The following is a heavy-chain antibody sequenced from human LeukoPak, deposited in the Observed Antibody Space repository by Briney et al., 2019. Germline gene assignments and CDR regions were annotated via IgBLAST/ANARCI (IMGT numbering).Heavy chain of an antibody. CDR3: ATLNWDDGVVSGFDR. CDR1: GFSLRNSW. D-gene: IGHD2-2*01. CDR2: IRQDGNEI. Sequence: GGSLRLSCAASGFSLRNSWMSWVRQIPGKGLEWVANIRQDGNEIYYMDSVTGSFTITRDNAKKSLYLQMNLLRAEDTAVYYCATLNWDDGVVSGFDRWGQGILVTVSS. J-gene: IGHJ5*02. V-gene: IGHV3-7*01.